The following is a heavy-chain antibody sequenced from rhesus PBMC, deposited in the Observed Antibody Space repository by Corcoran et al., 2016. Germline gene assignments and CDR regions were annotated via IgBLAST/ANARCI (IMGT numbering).Heavy chain of an antibody. J-gene: IGHJ5-1*01. CDR3: ARLMEVADV. Sequence: QVQLVQSGAEVKKPGSSVKVSCKASGSTFTDYYMHWVRQAPRQGLEWMGWITPYNGNTKYAQKCQGRVTMTRDTSTSTAYMELSSLRSEDTAVYYCARLMEVADVWGPGVLVTVSS. CDR1: GSTFTDYY. V-gene: IGHV1S2*01. CDR2: ITPYNGNT. D-gene: IGHD2-33*01.